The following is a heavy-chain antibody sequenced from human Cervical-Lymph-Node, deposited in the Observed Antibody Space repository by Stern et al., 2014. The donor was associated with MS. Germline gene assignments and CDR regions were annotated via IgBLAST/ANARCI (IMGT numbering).Heavy chain of an antibody. CDR2: VIPIFGTA. CDR1: GGTFSSYA. V-gene: IGHV1-69*01. CDR3: ARAILSAGGSGSYYHFDY. D-gene: IGHD3-10*01. J-gene: IGHJ4*02. Sequence: VQLVQSGAEVKKPGSSVKVSCKAAGGTFSSYAISWVRQAPGQVLERMGGVIPIFGTANYAQKFQGRVTITADESTSTAYMELSSLRSEDTAVYYCARAILSAGGSGSYYHFDYWGQGTLVTVSS.